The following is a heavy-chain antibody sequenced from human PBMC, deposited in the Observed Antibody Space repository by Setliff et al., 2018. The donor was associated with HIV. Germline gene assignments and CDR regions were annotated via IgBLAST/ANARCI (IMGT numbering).Heavy chain of an antibody. CDR1: GYTFTNYA. Sequence: GASVKVSCKASGYTFTNYAMHWVRQAPGQRLEWMGWINAGNGNTKYSQKIQGRVTITRDTSASTAYMELSSLTSEDTAVYYCARGDVVVPAAIVVDWFDPWGQGTLVTVSS. CDR2: INAGNGNT. J-gene: IGHJ5*02. D-gene: IGHD2-2*01. V-gene: IGHV1-3*01. CDR3: ARGDVVVPAAIVVDWFDP.